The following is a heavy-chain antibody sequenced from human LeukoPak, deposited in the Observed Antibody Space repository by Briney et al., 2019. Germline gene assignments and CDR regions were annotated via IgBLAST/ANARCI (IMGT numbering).Heavy chain of an antibody. Sequence: GGSLRLSCAASGFSFSGYGMHWVRQAPGKGLEWVAFIRYDGSNEYYADSVKGRFTISRDNTKNSLYLQMNSLRVEDTAVYFCARGATYYDFWSGLKVSDYWGQGTLVTVSS. V-gene: IGHV3-30*02. CDR1: GFSFSGYG. CDR2: IRYDGSNE. D-gene: IGHD3-3*01. CDR3: ARGATYYDFWSGLKVSDY. J-gene: IGHJ4*02.